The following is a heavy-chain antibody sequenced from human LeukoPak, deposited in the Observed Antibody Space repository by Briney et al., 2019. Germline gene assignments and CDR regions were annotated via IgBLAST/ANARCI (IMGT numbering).Heavy chain of an antibody. J-gene: IGHJ4*02. CDR2: IRYDGNNK. CDR3: AKDVLTMVRGVFDY. V-gene: IGHV3-30*02. Sequence: PGGSRRLSCAASGFTFSNYGMHWVRQAPGKGLEWVAFIRYDGNNKYYADSVKGRFTISRDNSKNTLYLQMNSLRAEDTAVYYCAKDVLTMVRGVFDYWGQGTLVTVSS. D-gene: IGHD3-10*01. CDR1: GFTFSNYG.